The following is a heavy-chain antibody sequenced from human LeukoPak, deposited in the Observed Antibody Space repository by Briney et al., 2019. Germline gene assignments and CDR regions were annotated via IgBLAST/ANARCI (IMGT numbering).Heavy chain of an antibody. CDR3: VRQAGYFDY. V-gene: IGHV4-39*01. Sequence: SETLSLTCTVSGDSINRSRYYWGWIRQPPGKGLEWIATVYYTGTTYYNPSLKSRVIISADTSKNQFSLKLSSVTAADTAVYHCVRQAGYFDYWGQGTLVTVSS. CDR1: GDSINRSRYY. J-gene: IGHJ4*02. CDR2: VYYTGTT.